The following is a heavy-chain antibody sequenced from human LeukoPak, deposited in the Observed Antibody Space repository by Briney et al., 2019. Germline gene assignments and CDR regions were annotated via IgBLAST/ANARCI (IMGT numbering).Heavy chain of an antibody. CDR3: LIVATHSGVFDY. D-gene: IGHD5-12*01. CDR1: GGTFSSYA. CDR2: IIPIFGTA. V-gene: IGHV1-69*13. J-gene: IGHJ4*02. Sequence: SVKVSCKASGGTFSSYAISWVRQAPGQGLEWMGGIIPIFGTANYAQKFQGRVTITADESTSTAYMELSSLRSEDTAVYYCLIVATHSGVFDYWGQGTLVTVSS.